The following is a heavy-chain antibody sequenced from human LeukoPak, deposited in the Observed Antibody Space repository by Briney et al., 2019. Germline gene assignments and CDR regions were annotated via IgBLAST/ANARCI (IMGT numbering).Heavy chain of an antibody. CDR2: ISSGSATI. CDR3: ARGYCSGGRCYRPSPFDY. Sequence: GGSLRLSCAASGFTFSNYSMNRVRQAPGKGLEWISYISSGSATIYYADSVKGRFTISRDNAKNSLYLQMNSLRAEDTAVYYCARGYCSGGRCYRPSPFDYWGQGTLVTVSS. J-gene: IGHJ4*02. CDR1: GFTFSNYS. V-gene: IGHV3-48*01. D-gene: IGHD2-15*01.